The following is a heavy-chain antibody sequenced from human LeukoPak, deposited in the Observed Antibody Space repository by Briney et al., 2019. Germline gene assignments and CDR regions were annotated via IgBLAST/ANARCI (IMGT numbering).Heavy chain of an antibody. D-gene: IGHD2-15*01. CDR1: GFSLSTSGMR. J-gene: IGHJ4*02. CDR3: ARSPTKYCSGGSCYGAFDY. Sequence: SGPTLVNPTQTLTLTCTFSGFSLSTSGMRVSWIRQPPGKALEWLAPIDWDDDKFYSTSLKTRLTISKDTSKNQVVLTMTNMDPVDTATYYCARSPTKYCSGGSCYGAFDYWGQGTLGTVSS. CDR2: IDWDDDK. V-gene: IGHV2-70*04.